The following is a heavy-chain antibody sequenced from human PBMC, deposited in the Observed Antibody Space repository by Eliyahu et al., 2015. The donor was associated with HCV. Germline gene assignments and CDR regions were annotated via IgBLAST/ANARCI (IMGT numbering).Heavy chain of an antibody. CDR1: GFSLSTSGMC. CDR2: IDWDDDK. J-gene: IGHJ3*02. Sequence: QVTLRESGPALVKPTQTLTLTCTFSGFSLSTSGMCVSWIRQPPGKALEWLARIDWDDDKYYSRSLKNRLTISKDTSKNQVVLTMTNMDPVDTATYYCARIPPRYYYDSSGGGLDAFDIWGQGTMVTVSS. D-gene: IGHD3-22*01. CDR3: ARIPPRYYYDSSGGGLDAFDI. V-gene: IGHV2-70*15.